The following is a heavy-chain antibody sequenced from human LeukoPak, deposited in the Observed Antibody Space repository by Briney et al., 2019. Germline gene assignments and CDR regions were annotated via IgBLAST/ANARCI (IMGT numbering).Heavy chain of an antibody. CDR1: GYSFTSYW. Sequence: KRRESLKISRKGSGYSFTSYWIGWVRQRPGKGLEWMGIIYPGDSDTRYSPSFQGQVTISADKSISTAYLQWSSLKASDTAMYYCARPRGISAPFEHWGQGTLVTVSS. D-gene: IGHD6-25*01. CDR2: IYPGDSDT. J-gene: IGHJ1*01. V-gene: IGHV5-51*01. CDR3: ARPRGISAPFEH.